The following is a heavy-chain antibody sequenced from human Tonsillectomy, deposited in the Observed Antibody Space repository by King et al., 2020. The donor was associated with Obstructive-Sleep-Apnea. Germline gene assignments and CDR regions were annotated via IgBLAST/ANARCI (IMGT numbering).Heavy chain of an antibody. CDR1: GGSISSSSYY. CDR2: IYYSGST. J-gene: IGHJ6*02. CDR3: AEGYCSSTSCYGDYYYYYGMDV. Sequence: QLQESGPGLVKPSETLSLTCTVSGGSISSSSYYWGWIRQPPGKGLEWIGSIYYSGSTYYNPSLKSRVTISVDTSKNQFSLKLSSVTAADTAVYYCAEGYCSSTSCYGDYYYYYGMDVWGQGTTVTVSS. V-gene: IGHV4-39*07. D-gene: IGHD2-2*01.